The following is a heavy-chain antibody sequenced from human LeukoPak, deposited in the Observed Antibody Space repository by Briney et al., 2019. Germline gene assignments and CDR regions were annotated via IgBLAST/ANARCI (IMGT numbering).Heavy chain of an antibody. CDR1: GFTFSSYS. CDR3: ARERRDGYNFDY. J-gene: IGHJ4*02. D-gene: IGHD5-24*01. Sequence: GGFLRLSCAASGFTFSSYSMNWVRQAPGKGLEWVSSISSSSSYIDYADSVKGRFTISRDNAKNSLYLQMNSLRAEDTAVYYCARERRDGYNFDYWGQGTLVTVSS. CDR2: ISSSSSYI. V-gene: IGHV3-21*01.